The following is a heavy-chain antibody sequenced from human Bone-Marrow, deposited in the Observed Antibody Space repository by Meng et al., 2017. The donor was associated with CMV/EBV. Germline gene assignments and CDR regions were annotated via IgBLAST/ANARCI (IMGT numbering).Heavy chain of an antibody. D-gene: IGHD6-19*01. V-gene: IGHV6-1*01. CDR2: TYYRSKWYN. J-gene: IGHJ6*02. Sequence: SQTLSLICAISGDSVSSNSAAWNWIRQSPSRGLEWLGRTYYRSKWYNDYAVSVKSRITINPDTSKNQFSLQLNSVTPEDTAVYYCARELQYSSGWYGSYYYYGMDVWGQGTTVTVPS. CDR3: ARELQYSSGWYGSYYYYGMDV. CDR1: GDSVSSNSAA.